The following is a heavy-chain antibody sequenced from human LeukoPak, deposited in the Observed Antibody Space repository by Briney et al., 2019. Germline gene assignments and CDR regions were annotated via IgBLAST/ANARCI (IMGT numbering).Heavy chain of an antibody. J-gene: IGHJ4*02. CDR3: ARHDYGGNSAFDY. V-gene: IGHV4-39*01. CDR1: GGSISSSSYY. D-gene: IGHD4-23*01. Sequence: SEALSLICTVSGGSISSSSYYWGWIRRPPGKGLEWIGSIYYSGSTFYNPSLKSRVTISVDTSKIQFSLKLSSVTAADTALYYCARHDYGGNSAFDYWGQGTLVTVSS. CDR2: IYYSGST.